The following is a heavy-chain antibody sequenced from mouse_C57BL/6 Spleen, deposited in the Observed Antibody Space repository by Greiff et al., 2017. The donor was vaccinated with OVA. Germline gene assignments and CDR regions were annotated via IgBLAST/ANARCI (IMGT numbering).Heavy chain of an antibody. D-gene: IGHD1-1*01. J-gene: IGHJ1*03. Sequence: VQLQQPGAELVRPGSSVKLSCKASGYTFTSYWMDWVKQRPGQGLEWIGNIYPSDSETHYNQKFKDKATLTVDKSSSTAYMQLSSLTSEDSAVKYCATGGNYGRSCWYVGVWGTGTTVTVSS. CDR2: IYPSDSET. CDR3: ATGGNYGRSCWYVGV. V-gene: IGHV1-61*01. CDR1: GYTFTSYW.